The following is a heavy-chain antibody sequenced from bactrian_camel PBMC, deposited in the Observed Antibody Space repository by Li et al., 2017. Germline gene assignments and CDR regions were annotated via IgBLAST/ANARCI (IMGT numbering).Heavy chain of an antibody. Sequence: DVQLVESGGGLVQPGGSLRLSCAASGFAFSTYYMSWVRQAPGKGLEWVSGINWSGESTNYGESVKGRFTMSRDNAKNTVYLQMNSLKSEDTALYYCGTQRYGGSWYSCNDWGQGTQVTVS. CDR3: GTQRYGGSWYSCND. J-gene: IGHJ4*01. CDR1: GFAFSTYY. D-gene: IGHD6*01. V-gene: IGHV3S40*01. CDR2: INWSGEST.